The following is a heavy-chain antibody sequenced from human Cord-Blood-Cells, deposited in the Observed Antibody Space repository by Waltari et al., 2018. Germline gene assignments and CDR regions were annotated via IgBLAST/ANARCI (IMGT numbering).Heavy chain of an antibody. V-gene: IGHV1-69*06. CDR1: GGTFTSYA. CDR3: ARAQSSGWSDAFDI. J-gene: IGHJ3*02. Sequence: QVQLVQSGAEVKKPGSSVKVSCKASGGTFTSYAISWVRQAPGQGLEWMGGSIRIVGTANYARKFKGRVTITADKSTSTADMELSSLRSEDTAVYCCARAQSSGWSDAFDIWGQGTMVTVSS. D-gene: IGHD6-19*01. CDR2: SIRIVGTA.